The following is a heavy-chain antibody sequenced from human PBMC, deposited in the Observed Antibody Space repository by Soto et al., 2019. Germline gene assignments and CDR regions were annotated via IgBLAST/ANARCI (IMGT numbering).Heavy chain of an antibody. Sequence: SETLSLTCAVSGFSINSGGFWGWIRQPPGKGLEWIGGVFHSGTAYYNPSLKSRVIISVDTSKNQFSLDLNSVTAADTAVYSCARDPHYYYNNRDYVEYWGRGILVTVSS. D-gene: IGHD3-22*01. J-gene: IGHJ4*02. CDR3: ARDPHYYYNNRDYVEY. CDR2: VFHSGTA. CDR1: GFSINSGGF. V-gene: IGHV4-38-2*02.